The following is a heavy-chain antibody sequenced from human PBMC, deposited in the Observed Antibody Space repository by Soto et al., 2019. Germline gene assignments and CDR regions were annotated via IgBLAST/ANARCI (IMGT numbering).Heavy chain of an antibody. V-gene: IGHV3-23*01. Sequence: GGSVRLSCAASGFAFSSHPMSWVRQAPERGLEWVSGISDGGDLTYNADSVKGRFTISRDNSKNILFLQMNSLRAEDTALYYCARRAFGSSRSFDLWGQGTMVTVSS. CDR1: GFAFSSHP. D-gene: IGHD6-6*01. CDR3: ARRAFGSSRSFDL. CDR2: ISDGGDLT. J-gene: IGHJ3*01.